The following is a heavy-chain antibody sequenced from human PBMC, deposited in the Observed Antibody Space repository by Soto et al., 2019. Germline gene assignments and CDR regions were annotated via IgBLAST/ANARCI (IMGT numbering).Heavy chain of an antibody. J-gene: IGHJ6*02. CDR1: AYTFSMYG. D-gene: IGHD3-10*01. CDR3: ARNGGYGLDV. Sequence: QVQLVQSGSEVKKPGASVKVSCEASAYTFSMYGINWVRQAPGQGLEWMGWISPYNGNRDYAQNLQGRVTMTTDTSTSTAYMELVSLRSDDTAVYYCARNGGYGLDVWGQGTTVTVSS. V-gene: IGHV1-18*01. CDR2: ISPYNGNR.